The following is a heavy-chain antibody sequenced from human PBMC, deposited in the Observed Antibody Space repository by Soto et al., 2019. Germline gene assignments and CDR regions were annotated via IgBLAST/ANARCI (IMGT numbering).Heavy chain of an antibody. CDR2: INTDESST. D-gene: IGHD1-20*01. CDR3: ARRGPVTGLAY. CDR1: GFTFSSYW. J-gene: IGHJ4*02. Sequence: EVQLVESGGGLVQPGGSLRLSCAAFGFTFSSYWMHWVRQAPGKGLVWVSRINTDESSTTYADSVKGRFTISRDNAKNTLYLQMNSLRAEDTAVYYCARRGPVTGLAYWGQGTLVTVSS. V-gene: IGHV3-74*01.